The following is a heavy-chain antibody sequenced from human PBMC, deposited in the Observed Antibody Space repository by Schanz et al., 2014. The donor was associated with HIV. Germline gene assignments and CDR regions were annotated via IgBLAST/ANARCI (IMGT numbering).Heavy chain of an antibody. J-gene: IGHJ1*01. D-gene: IGHD1-1*01. CDR2: ISSSGSTI. CDR1: GFRFSSHA. CDR3: ARDLLGARNGFFHY. V-gene: IGHV3-48*02. Sequence: EVQLLESGGGLVQPGGSLRLSCAVSGFRFSSHAMTWVRQAPGKALEWVSYISSSGSTIYYADSVKDRFTVSRDNAKNSLHLQMSSLRDDDTAVYYCARDLLGARNGFFHYWGQGTLVIVSS.